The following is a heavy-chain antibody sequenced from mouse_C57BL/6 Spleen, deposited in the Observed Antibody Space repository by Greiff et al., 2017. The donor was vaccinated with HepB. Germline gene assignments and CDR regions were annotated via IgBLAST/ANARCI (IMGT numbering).Heavy chain of an antibody. J-gene: IGHJ2*01. CDR3: ASGNYFDY. V-gene: IGHV5-17*01. D-gene: IGHD1-1*02. Sequence: EVMLVESGGGLVRPGGSLKLSCAASGFTFSDYGMHWVRQAPEKGLEWVAYISSGSSTIYYADTVKGRFTISRDNAKNTLFLQMTSLRSEDTAMYYCASGNYFDYWGQGTTLTVSS. CDR1: GFTFSDYG. CDR2: ISSGSSTI.